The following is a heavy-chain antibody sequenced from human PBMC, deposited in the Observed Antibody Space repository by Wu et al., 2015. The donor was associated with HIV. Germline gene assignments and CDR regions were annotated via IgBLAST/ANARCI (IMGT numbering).Heavy chain of an antibody. J-gene: IGHJ4*02. Sequence: QVQLLQSGAEVKKPGASVKVSCKASGYTFNIHGITWVRQAPGQGLEWMGWIIAHNGKTNYAQKFQGRVTVTTDTSTTTAYMELRSLRSDDTAVYYCARYYDSSGYWNYFDYWGQGTLVTVSS. CDR1: GYTFNIHG. V-gene: IGHV1-18*01. CDR3: ARYYDSSGYWNYFDY. D-gene: IGHD3-22*01. CDR2: IIAHNGKT.